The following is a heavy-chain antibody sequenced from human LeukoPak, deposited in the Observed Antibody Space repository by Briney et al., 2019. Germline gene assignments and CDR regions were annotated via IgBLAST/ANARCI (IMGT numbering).Heavy chain of an antibody. CDR1: GGSFSGYY. CDR3: ARARSLFDFWSGYYQYYFDY. CDR2: INHSGST. V-gene: IGHV4-34*01. Sequence: SETLSLTCAVYGGSFSGYYWRWIRQPPGKGLEWIGEINHSGSTNYNPSLKSRVTISVDTSKNQFSLKLSSVTAADTAVYYCARARSLFDFWSGYYQYYFDYWGQGTLVTVSS. D-gene: IGHD3-3*01. J-gene: IGHJ4*02.